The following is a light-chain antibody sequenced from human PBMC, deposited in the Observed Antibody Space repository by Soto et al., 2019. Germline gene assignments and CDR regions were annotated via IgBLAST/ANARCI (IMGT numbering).Light chain of an antibody. CDR1: QSVSSY. Sequence: IVLRQSPATLTLSPGSRATLSYRASQSVSSYLAWYQQKPGQAPRLLIYDASNRATGIPARFSGSGSGTEFTLTISSLQSEDFAVYYCQQYNNWPPITFGQGRRLEVK. CDR3: QQYNNWPPIT. V-gene: IGKV3-11*01. CDR2: DAS. J-gene: IGKJ5*01.